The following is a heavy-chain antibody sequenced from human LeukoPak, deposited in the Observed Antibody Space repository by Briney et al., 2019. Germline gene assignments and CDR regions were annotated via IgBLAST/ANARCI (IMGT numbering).Heavy chain of an antibody. CDR1: GFTFSGYS. V-gene: IGHV3-48*01. Sequence: GGSLRLSCAASGFTFSGYSMNWVRQAPGRGLEWVSYISTSGTTIFYADSLRGRFTISRDNAKNSLYLQMNSLRVEDTAVYYCTKARGAGSHDDFDYWGQGTLVTVSS. CDR2: ISTSGTTI. CDR3: TKARGAGSHDDFDY. J-gene: IGHJ4*02. D-gene: IGHD1-26*01.